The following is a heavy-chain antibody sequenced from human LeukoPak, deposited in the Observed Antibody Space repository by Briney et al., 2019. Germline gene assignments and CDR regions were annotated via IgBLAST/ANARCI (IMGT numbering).Heavy chain of an antibody. D-gene: IGHD3-22*01. J-gene: IGHJ5*02. CDR1: GYSISSGYY. V-gene: IGHV4-38-2*02. Sequence: SSETLSLTCTVSGYSISSGYYWAWIRQPPGKGLEWIGSIYYSGNTYYNPSLKSRVTISIDTSKKQFSLRLTSVTAADTAVYYCARDSSGYYGSFEPWGRGAQVTVSS. CDR3: ARDSSGYYGSFEP. CDR2: IYYSGNT.